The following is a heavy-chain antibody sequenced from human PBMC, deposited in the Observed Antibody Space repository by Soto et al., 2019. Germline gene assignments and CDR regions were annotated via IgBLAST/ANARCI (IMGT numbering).Heavy chain of an antibody. Sequence: QVHLVQSGAEVKKPGASVKVSCQGSGYAFTTYGITWVRQAPGQGLEWMGWISAHNGNTIYAQKLQGRVTVTRDTSTSTAYMELCSLRYDDTAVYYCARGRYGDYWGQGALVTVSS. CDR1: GYAFTTYG. D-gene: IGHD1-1*01. CDR2: ISAHNGNT. CDR3: ARGRYGDY. V-gene: IGHV1-18*01. J-gene: IGHJ4*02.